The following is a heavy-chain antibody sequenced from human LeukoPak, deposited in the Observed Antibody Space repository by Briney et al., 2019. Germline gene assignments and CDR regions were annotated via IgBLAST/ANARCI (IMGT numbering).Heavy chain of an antibody. V-gene: IGHV3-11*01. D-gene: IGHD2-15*01. CDR2: ISSSGSTI. CDR3: ARCVARSGGSCYFEF. J-gene: IGHJ4*02. CDR1: GFIFSDYY. Sequence: PGGSLRLSCAASGFIFSDYYMSWIRQAPGKGLEWVSYISSSGSTIYYADSVKGRFTISRDNAKNSLYLQMNSLRAEDTAVYYCARCVARSGGSCYFEFWGQGTLVTVSS.